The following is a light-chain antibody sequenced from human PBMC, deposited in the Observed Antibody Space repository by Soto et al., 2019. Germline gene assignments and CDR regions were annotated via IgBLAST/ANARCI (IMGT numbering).Light chain of an antibody. CDR2: NAP. V-gene: IGKV3-11*01. J-gene: IGKJ5*01. CDR1: TSVSTF. CDR3: PQRGGLPPVN. Sequence: PYSAGALSLAPGERAILSFRVSTSVSTFLAWFQQKPGQPPRLLIYNAPNRTTGIPARFSGSGSGTDFTLTISSLEPEAFAVYYCPQRGGLPPVNFGQGTRLEIK.